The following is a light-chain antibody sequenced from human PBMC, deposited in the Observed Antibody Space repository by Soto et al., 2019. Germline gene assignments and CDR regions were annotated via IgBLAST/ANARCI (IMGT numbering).Light chain of an antibody. CDR3: QQYNSWPPIT. CDR1: QSIRNY. Sequence: EVVLTQSPATLSLSPGERATLSCRASQSIRNYLAWYQQKPGQAPRLLIYDASNRATGIPARFSGSGSGTEFTLTISSLQSEDFVVYYCQQYNSWPPITFGQGTRLEIK. V-gene: IGKV3D-15*01. J-gene: IGKJ5*01. CDR2: DAS.